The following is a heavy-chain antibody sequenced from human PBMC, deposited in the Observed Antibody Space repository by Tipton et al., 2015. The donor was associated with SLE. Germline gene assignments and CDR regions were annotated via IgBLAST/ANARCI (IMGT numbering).Heavy chain of an antibody. CDR3: ARHGGGADEYDSFDF. Sequence: QLVQSGPEVKKPGASVKVSCKASGYTFTSYAMNWVRQAPGQGLEWMGGITGIIGTIKYAQKFQDRVTITADESTSTTYMELSSLTFEDTAVYYCARHGGGADEYDSFDFWGQGTKVSVSS. V-gene: IGHV1-69*13. CDR1: GYTFTSYA. J-gene: IGHJ3*01. CDR2: ITGIIGTI. D-gene: IGHD3-22*01.